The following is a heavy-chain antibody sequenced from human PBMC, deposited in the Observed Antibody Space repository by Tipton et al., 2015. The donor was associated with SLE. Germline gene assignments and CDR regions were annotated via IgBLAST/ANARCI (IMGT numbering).Heavy chain of an antibody. CDR1: GGSFSGYY. CDR2: INHSGST. J-gene: IGHJ4*02. Sequence: LRLSCAVYGGSFSGYYWSWIRQPPGKELEWIGEINHSGSTNYNPSHKSRVTISVDTSKNQFSLKLSSVTAADTAVYYCARGVYGSGINYWGQGTLVTVSS. CDR3: ARGVYGSGINY. V-gene: IGHV4-34*01. D-gene: IGHD3-10*01.